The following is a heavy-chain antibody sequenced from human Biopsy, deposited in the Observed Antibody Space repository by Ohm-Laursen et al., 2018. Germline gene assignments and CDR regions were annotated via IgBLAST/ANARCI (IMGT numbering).Heavy chain of an antibody. V-gene: IGHV1-2*02. CDR3: ARDIMNRIAGLVARSDVFDV. CDR2: ISPNRGGT. Sequence: VASVKVSCKGSGYAVNDYFLHWLRQAPGPGPEWLGWISPNRGGTNYAQKFQGRVTMTTDTSTSTVYLELRRLISDDTAVYYCARDIMNRIAGLVARSDVFDVWGQGTLVTVSS. CDR1: GYAVNDYF. D-gene: IGHD3-16*01. J-gene: IGHJ3*01.